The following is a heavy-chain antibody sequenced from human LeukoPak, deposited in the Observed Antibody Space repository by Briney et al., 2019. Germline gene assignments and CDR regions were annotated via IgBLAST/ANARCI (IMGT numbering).Heavy chain of an antibody. CDR1: GGTFSSYA. V-gene: IGHV1-69*13. D-gene: IGHD3-3*01. J-gene: IGHJ4*02. CDR3: ARGDTIFGVTKALDY. Sequence: ASVKVSCKASGGTFSSYAISWVRQAPGQGLEWMGGIIPIFGTANYAQKFQGRVTITADESTSTAYMELSSLRSEDTAVYYCARGDTIFGVTKALDYWGQGTLVTVSS. CDR2: IIPIFGTA.